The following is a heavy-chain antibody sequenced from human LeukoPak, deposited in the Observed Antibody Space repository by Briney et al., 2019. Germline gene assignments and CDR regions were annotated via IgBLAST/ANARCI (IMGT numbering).Heavy chain of an antibody. CDR3: ARDVGGGPFFDY. J-gene: IGHJ4*02. Sequence: PSETMSLTCNVSGGSISSLYWGWIRQPPGKGLEWIGYINYSGSTDYNPSLKSRVTISLDTSKNQFSLKLSSVTAADTAVYYCARDVGGGPFFDYWGQGTLVTVSS. V-gene: IGHV4-59*11. CDR2: INYSGST. D-gene: IGHD2-15*01. CDR1: GGSISSLY.